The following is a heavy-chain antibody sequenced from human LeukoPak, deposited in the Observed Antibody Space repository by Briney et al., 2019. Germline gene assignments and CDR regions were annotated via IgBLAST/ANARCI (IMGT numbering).Heavy chain of an antibody. CDR3: ARSPDLAGGNILYFDY. V-gene: IGHV4-31*03. CDR1: GGSISSGGYY. CDR2: IYYSGST. D-gene: IGHD1-26*01. Sequence: MPSETLSLTCTVSGGSISSGGYYWSWIRQHPGKGLEWIGYIYYSGSTYYNPSLKSRVTISVDTSKNQFSLKLSSVTAADTAVYYCARSPDLAGGNILYFDYWGQGTLVTVSS. J-gene: IGHJ4*02.